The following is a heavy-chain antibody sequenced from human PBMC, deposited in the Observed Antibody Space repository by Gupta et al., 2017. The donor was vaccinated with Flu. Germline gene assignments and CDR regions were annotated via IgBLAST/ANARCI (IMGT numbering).Heavy chain of an antibody. CDR3: ARLISSQFNFGGYYLYYFDF. Sequence: GLEWIGSIFYGGDTYYNPSLKSRVTISVDTSKNQFSLKLSSVTAADTAMYYCARLISSQFNFGGYYLYYFDFWGQGTLVTVSS. CDR2: IFYGGDT. J-gene: IGHJ4*02. V-gene: IGHV4-39*01. D-gene: IGHD3-22*01.